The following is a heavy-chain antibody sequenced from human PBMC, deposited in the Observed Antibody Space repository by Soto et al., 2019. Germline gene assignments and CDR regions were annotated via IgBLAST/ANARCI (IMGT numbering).Heavy chain of an antibody. Sequence: QVQLVESGGGVVQPGRSLRLSCAASGFTFSSYGMHWVRQAPGKGLEWVAVISYDGSNKYYADSVKGRFTISRDNSKNTLYLQMNSLRAEDTAVYYCATDGGDYLDYWGPGTLVTVSS. J-gene: IGHJ4*02. CDR2: ISYDGSNK. V-gene: IGHV3-30*03. CDR3: ATDGGDYLDY. CDR1: GFTFSSYG. D-gene: IGHD3-10*01.